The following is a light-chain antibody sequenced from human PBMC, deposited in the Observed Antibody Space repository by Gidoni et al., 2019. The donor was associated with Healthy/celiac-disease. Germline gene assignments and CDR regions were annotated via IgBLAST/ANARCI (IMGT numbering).Light chain of an antibody. CDR3: QQFNRYAIT. Sequence: AIQLTQSPSSLSASVGDRVTITCRASEGLSSALAWYQQQPGKAPKLLLYDAASLESGVPSRCSGSGAGTDVTRNISSLQPEDCATYYCQQFNRYAITFGQGTRLEIK. J-gene: IGKJ5*01. CDR2: DAA. CDR1: EGLSSA. V-gene: IGKV1-13*02.